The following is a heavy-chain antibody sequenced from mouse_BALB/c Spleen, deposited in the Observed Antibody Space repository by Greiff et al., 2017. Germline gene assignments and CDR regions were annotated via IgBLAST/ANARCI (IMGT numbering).Heavy chain of an antibody. CDR1: GFTFSSYG. CDR2: ISSGGSYT. D-gene: IGHD2-10*02. CDR3: ARPYGNSYAMDY. Sequence: EVQRVESGGDLVKPGGSLKLSCAASGFTFSSYGMSWVRQTPDKRLEWVATISSGGSYTYYPDSVKGRFTISRDNAKNTLYLQMSSLKSEDTAMYYCARPYGNSYAMDYWGQGTSVTVSA. J-gene: IGHJ4*01. V-gene: IGHV5-6*01.